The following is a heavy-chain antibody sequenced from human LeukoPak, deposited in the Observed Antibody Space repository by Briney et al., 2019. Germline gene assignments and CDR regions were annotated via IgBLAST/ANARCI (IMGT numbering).Heavy chain of an antibody. CDR3: ARVRVAAANNNWFDP. D-gene: IGHD6-13*01. Sequence: GESLKISCKGSGYSFTSYWIGWVRQMPGKGLEWMGIIYPGDSDTRYSPSFQGQVTISADKSISTAYLQWSSLKASDTAMYYCARVRVAAANNNWFDPWGQGTLVTVSS. J-gene: IGHJ5*02. CDR1: GYSFTSYW. CDR2: IYPGDSDT. V-gene: IGHV5-51*01.